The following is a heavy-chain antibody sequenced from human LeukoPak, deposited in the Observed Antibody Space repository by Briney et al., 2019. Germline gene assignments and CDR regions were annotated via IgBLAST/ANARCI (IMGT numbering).Heavy chain of an antibody. Sequence: SETLSLTCTVSGYSISSGYYWGWIRQPPGKGLEWIGSIYHSGSTYYNPSLKSRVTISVDTSKNQFSLKLSSVTAADTAVYYCARLIHGDSDDYWGQGTLVTVSS. D-gene: IGHD4-17*01. J-gene: IGHJ4*02. CDR3: ARLIHGDSDDY. V-gene: IGHV4-38-2*02. CDR1: GYSISSGYY. CDR2: IYHSGST.